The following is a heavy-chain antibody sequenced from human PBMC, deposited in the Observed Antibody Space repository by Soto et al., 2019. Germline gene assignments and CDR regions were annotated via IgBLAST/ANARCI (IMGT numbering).Heavy chain of an antibody. V-gene: IGHV3-21*01. Sequence: EVQLVESGGGLVEPGGSLRLSCAASGFTFRSYTMNWVLQAPGKGLEWVACIISSSMSVYYADSVRGRFTISGDNAKNSLFIQMTSLSADDTAVYYCARDGGTMEWLDSWGQGTLVTVSS. CDR2: IISSSMSV. J-gene: IGHJ5*01. D-gene: IGHD3-10*01. CDR3: ARDGGTMEWLDS. CDR1: GFTFRSYT.